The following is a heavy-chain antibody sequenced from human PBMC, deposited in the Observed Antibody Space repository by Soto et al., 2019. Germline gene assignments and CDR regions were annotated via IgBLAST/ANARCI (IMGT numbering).Heavy chain of an antibody. V-gene: IGHV3-23*01. J-gene: IGHJ4*02. CDR1: GFTFTTNA. CDR2: ISGDGGTT. CDR3: AKELHTSSGWSQVIY. D-gene: IGHD6-19*01. Sequence: GGSLRLSCAASGFTFTTNAMSWVRQAPGKGLEWVSAISGDGGTTYYADSVEGRFTISRDNSKNTLYLQMNSLRAEDTAVYYCAKELHTSSGWSQVIYWGQGTLVTVSS.